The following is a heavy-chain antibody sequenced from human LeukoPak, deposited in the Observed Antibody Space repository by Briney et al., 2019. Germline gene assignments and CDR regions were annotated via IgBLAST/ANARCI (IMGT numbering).Heavy chain of an antibody. CDR2: IKEDGSEK. CDR3: ARDSLWFGSQRYYFYMDV. Sequence: GGSLRLSCAASGFTFSRYWMTWVRQAPGEGLEWVANIKEDGSEKYYVDSVKGRFTISRDNAKNSLYLQLDSLRAEDTAVYYCARDSLWFGSQRYYFYMDVWGKGTTVTVSS. D-gene: IGHD3-10*01. J-gene: IGHJ6*03. V-gene: IGHV3-7*01. CDR1: GFTFSRYW.